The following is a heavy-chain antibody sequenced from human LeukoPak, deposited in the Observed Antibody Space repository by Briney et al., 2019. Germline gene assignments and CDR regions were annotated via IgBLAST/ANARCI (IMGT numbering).Heavy chain of an antibody. Sequence: PSQTLSLTCTVSGGFISRGDCYWSWIRQHPGKGLEWIGYIDNSGSAYYNPSLKSRVTISVDTSQNQFSLKLSSVTAADTDVYYSESYLSGHDPWGQGTLVIVSS. D-gene: IGHD3-10*01. CDR3: ESYLSGHDP. CDR2: IDNSGSA. CDR1: GGFISRGDCY. V-gene: IGHV4-31*03. J-gene: IGHJ5*02.